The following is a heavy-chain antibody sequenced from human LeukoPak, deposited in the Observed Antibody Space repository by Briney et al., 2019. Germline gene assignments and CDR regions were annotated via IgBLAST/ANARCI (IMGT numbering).Heavy chain of an antibody. V-gene: IGHV4-30-4*01. Sequence: SQTLSLTCTVSGGSISSGDYYCSWIRQPPGKGLEWIGYIYYSGSTYYNPSLKSRVTISVDTSKNQFSLKLSSVTAADTAVYYCARVLYPSKITGTTVDYWGQGTLVTVSS. D-gene: IGHD1-7*01. CDR3: ARVLYPSKITGTTVDY. CDR2: IYYSGST. CDR1: GGSISSGDYY. J-gene: IGHJ4*02.